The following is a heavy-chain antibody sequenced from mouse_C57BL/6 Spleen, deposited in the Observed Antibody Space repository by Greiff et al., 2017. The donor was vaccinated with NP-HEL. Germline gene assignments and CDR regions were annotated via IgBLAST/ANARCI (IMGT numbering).Heavy chain of an antibody. V-gene: IGHV1-52*01. J-gene: IGHJ3*01. CDR2: IDPSDSET. D-gene: IGHD1-1*01. CDR1: GYTFTSYW. CDR3: AREGYYGSSSFAY. Sequence: QVQLQQPGAELVRPGSSVKLSCKASGYTFTSYWMHWVKQRPIKGLEWIGNIDPSDSETHYNQKFKDKATLTVDKSSSTAYMQLSSLTSEDSAVYYCAREGYYGSSSFAYWGQGTLVTVSA.